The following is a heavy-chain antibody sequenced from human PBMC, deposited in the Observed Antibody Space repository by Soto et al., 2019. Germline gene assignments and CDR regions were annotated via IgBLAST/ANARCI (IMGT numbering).Heavy chain of an antibody. J-gene: IGHJ6*02. Sequence: PGGSLRLSCAASGFTVSSYEMNWVRQAPGKGLEWVSYISSSDSTIYYADSVKGRFTISRDNAKNSLYLQMNSLRAEDTAVYYCVGAPVVTALYYYHYGMDVWGQGTTVTVSS. V-gene: IGHV3-48*03. CDR2: ISSSDSTI. D-gene: IGHD2-21*02. CDR3: VGAPVVTALYYYHYGMDV. CDR1: GFTVSSYE.